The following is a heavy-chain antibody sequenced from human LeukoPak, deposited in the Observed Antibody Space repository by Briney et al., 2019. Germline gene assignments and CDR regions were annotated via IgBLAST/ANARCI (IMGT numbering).Heavy chain of an antibody. D-gene: IGHD6-19*01. CDR1: GGSISSSSNY. V-gene: IGHV4-39*07. CDR3: ASISGWWYNWFDP. CDR2: MYYSGST. J-gene: IGHJ5*02. Sequence: SETLSLTCTVSGGSISSSSNYWGWIRQPPGKGLEWIGSIGSMYYSGSTYYNPSLMSRVTISLDTSRNQYSLKLSSVTAADTALYYCASISGWWYNWFDPWGQGTLVTVSS.